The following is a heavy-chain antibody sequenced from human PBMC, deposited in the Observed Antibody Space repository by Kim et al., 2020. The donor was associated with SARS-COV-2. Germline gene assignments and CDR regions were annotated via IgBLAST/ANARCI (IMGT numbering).Heavy chain of an antibody. D-gene: IGHD3-3*01. Sequence: GGSLRLSCAASGFTFSNAWMSWVRQAPGKGLEWVGRIKSKTDGGTTDYAAPVKGRFTISRDDSKNTLYLQMNSLKTEDTAVYYCTTVPYKNYDFWSGYYTSHYYGMDVWGQGTTVTVSS. CDR1: GFTFSNAW. J-gene: IGHJ6*02. CDR3: TTVPYKNYDFWSGYYTSHYYGMDV. V-gene: IGHV3-15*01. CDR2: IKSKTDGGTT.